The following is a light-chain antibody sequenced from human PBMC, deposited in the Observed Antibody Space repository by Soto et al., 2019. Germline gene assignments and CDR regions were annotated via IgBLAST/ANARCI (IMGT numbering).Light chain of an antibody. V-gene: IGLV2-14*01. CDR2: EVS. CDR3: SSYKPTSVTLYV. J-gene: IGLJ1*01. Sequence: QSVLTQPASVSGSPGQSITISCTGTSSDIGSSNYVSWYQQHPDKAPKVMIYEVSNRPSGVSNRFSGSKSGNTASLTISGLQAEEEAEHYCSSYKPTSVTLYVFGSGTKVTV. CDR1: SSDIGSSNY.